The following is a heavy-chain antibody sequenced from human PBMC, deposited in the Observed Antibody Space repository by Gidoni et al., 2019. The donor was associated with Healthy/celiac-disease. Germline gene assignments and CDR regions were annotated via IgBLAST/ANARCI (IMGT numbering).Heavy chain of an antibody. Sequence: QVQLQESGPGLVKPSETLSLTCTVSGSSISSYYWNWIRQPPGKGLEWIGFIHYSGSTNYNPSLKSRLIISVDTSKNQFSLKLSSVTAADTAVYYCARGRRLWSGESRVWFDPWGQGTLVIVSS. D-gene: IGHD3-10*01. CDR1: GSSISSYY. V-gene: IGHV4-59*01. CDR2: IHYSGST. J-gene: IGHJ5*02. CDR3: ARGRRLWSGESRVWFDP.